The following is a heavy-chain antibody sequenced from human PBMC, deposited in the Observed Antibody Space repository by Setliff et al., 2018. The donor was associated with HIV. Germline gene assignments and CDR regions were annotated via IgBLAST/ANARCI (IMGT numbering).Heavy chain of an antibody. CDR3: ARNRY. Sequence: PGGSLRLSCAASGFTFSGFAMRWVRQAPGKGLEWVSSISSSGGYILYADSVKGRFTISRDNAKNSLYLQMNSLRAEDTAVYYCARNRYWGQGTLVTVSS. V-gene: IGHV3-21*01. CDR1: GFTFSGFA. CDR2: ISSSGGYI. J-gene: IGHJ4*02.